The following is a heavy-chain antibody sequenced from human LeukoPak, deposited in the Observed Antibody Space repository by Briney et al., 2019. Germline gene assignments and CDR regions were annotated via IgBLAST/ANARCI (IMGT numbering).Heavy chain of an antibody. Sequence: PGGSLRLSCAASGFTFSSYAMSWVRQAPGKGLEWVSAISGSGGSTYYADSVKGRFTISRDNSKNTLYLQMNSLRAEDTAVYYCAKDPGGSGSYYGRATTLGMMYYFDYWGQGTLVTVSS. CDR2: ISGSGGST. CDR3: AKDPGGSGSYYGRATTLGMMYYFDY. V-gene: IGHV3-23*01. CDR1: GFTFSSYA. J-gene: IGHJ4*02. D-gene: IGHD3-10*01.